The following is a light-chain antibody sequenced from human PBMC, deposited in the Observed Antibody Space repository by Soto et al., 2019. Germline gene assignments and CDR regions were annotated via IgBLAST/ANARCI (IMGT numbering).Light chain of an antibody. J-gene: IGLJ1*01. CDR2: EDN. Sequence: QSVLTQPPSVSAAPGHKVTISCSGSSSNIENNYVSWYQQLPGTAPKLLIYEDNKRPSGVPDRFSGSKSGTSASLAISGLQSEDEADYYCAAWDDRLNGYVFGTGTKVTVL. V-gene: IGLV1-51*02. CDR3: AAWDDRLNGYV. CDR1: SSNIENNY.